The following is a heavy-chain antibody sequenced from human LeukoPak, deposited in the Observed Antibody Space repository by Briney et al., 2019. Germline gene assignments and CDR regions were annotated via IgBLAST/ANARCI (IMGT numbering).Heavy chain of an antibody. J-gene: IGHJ4*02. V-gene: IGHV4-4*07. CDR2: IYSSGST. CDR1: GGSISNYY. D-gene: IGHD1-1*01. Sequence: SETLSLTCTVSGGSISNYYWSWIRQPAGKGLEFIGRIYSSGSTNYNPSLKSRVTMSVDTSKNQFSLRLSSVTAADSAMYYCARGGYIIFDYWGQGTLVTVSS. CDR3: ARGGYIIFDY.